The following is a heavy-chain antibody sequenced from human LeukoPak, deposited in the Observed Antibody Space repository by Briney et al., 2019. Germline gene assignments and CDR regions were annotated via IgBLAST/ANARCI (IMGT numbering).Heavy chain of an antibody. D-gene: IGHD3-10*01. Sequence: GESLKISCKGSGYSFTSYWIGWVRQMPGKGLEWMGIIYPGDSDTRYSPSFQGQVTISADKSISTAYLQWSSLKASDTAMYYWARHVSPFMVWGVKGWFDPWGQGTLVTVSS. V-gene: IGHV5-51*01. CDR1: GYSFTSYW. CDR3: ARHVSPFMVWGVKGWFDP. CDR2: IYPGDSDT. J-gene: IGHJ5*02.